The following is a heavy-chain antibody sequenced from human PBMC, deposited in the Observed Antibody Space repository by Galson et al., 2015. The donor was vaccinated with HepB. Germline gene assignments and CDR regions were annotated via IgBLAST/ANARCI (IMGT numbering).Heavy chain of an antibody. Sequence: SLRLSCAASGFTFSGSAIHWVRQTSGKGLEWVGRIRSKANTYASAYAASVKGRFTNSSDDSKITAFLQRHTLKTEGTAVYYCARLRDLSGYSSAWGQGTLVTVSS. V-gene: IGHV3-73*01. CDR2: IRSKANTYAS. CDR1: GFTFSGSA. CDR3: ARLRDLSGYSSA. D-gene: IGHD6-25*01. J-gene: IGHJ5*01.